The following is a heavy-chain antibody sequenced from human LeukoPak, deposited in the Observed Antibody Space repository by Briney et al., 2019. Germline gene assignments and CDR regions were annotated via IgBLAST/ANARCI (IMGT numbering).Heavy chain of an antibody. V-gene: IGHV3-30-3*01. CDR1: GFTFSTYA. J-gene: IGHJ4*02. CDR3: AREIRGYTSPFDY. D-gene: IGHD5-18*01. CDR2: ISYDGSNK. Sequence: PGRSLRLSCAASGFTFSTYAMHWVRQAPGRGLEWVAVISYDGSNKYYADSVKGRFTISRDNSKNTLYLQMNSLRAEDTSVYYCAREIRGYTSPFDYWGQGTLVTVSS.